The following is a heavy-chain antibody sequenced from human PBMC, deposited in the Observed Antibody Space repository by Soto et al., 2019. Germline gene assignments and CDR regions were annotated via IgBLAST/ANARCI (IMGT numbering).Heavy chain of an antibody. CDR2: ISGSGEMT. J-gene: IGHJ4*02. D-gene: IGHD1-1*01. CDR1: GFTFRGDA. Sequence: LRLSCAASGFTFRGDAMSWVRQAPGKGLEWVSSISGSGEMTHYAESVKGRFTISRDNSKNTLYLQMESLRAEDTALYYCARSEMTYNWNDWGQGTLVTVSS. CDR3: ARSEMTYNWND. V-gene: IGHV3-23*01.